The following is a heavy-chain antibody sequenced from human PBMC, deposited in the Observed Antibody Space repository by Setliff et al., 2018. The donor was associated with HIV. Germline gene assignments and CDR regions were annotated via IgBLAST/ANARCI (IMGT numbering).Heavy chain of an antibody. Sequence: SETLSLTCAVSGYAISSGYYWGWIRRPPGKGLEWIGSIYNRGSTYYNPSLKSRVTISVDTSKNQFSLKLSSVTAADTAVYYCARELLRSWDGSENSYKPYYFDYWVQGTLVTVSS. V-gene: IGHV4-38-2*02. CDR1: GYAISSGYY. J-gene: IGHJ4*02. D-gene: IGHD3-10*01. CDR3: ARELLRSWDGSENSYKPYYFDY. CDR2: IYNRGST.